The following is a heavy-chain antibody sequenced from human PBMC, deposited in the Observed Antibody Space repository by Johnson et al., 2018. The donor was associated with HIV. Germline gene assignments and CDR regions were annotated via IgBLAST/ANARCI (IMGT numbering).Heavy chain of an antibody. J-gene: IGHJ3*02. Sequence: QVQLVESGGGVVQPGRSLRLSCAASGFTFSSYAMHWVRQAPGKGLEWVAVISYDGSNKYYADSVKGRFTISRDNSKNTLNLQMNGLRPEDTAVYYCAREFTLDWLNPTIWGQGTMVTVSS. D-gene: IGHD3-3*01. CDR2: ISYDGSNK. V-gene: IGHV3-30*04. CDR3: AREFTLDWLNPTI. CDR1: GFTFSSYA.